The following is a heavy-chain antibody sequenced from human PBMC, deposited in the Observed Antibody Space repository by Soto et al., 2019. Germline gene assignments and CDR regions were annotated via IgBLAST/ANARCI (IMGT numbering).Heavy chain of an antibody. CDR3: ATLYCSGGSCCFDY. V-gene: IGHV1-24*01. Sequence: ASVKVSCKVSGYTLTELSMHWVRQAPGKGLEWMGGFDPEDGETIYAQKFQGRVTMTEDTSTDTAYMELSSLRSEDTAVYYCATLYCSGGSCCFDYWGQGTLVTVS. J-gene: IGHJ4*02. CDR1: GYTLTELS. CDR2: FDPEDGET. D-gene: IGHD2-15*01.